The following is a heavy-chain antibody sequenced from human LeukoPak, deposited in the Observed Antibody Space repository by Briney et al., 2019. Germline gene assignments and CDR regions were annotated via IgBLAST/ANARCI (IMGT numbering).Heavy chain of an antibody. J-gene: IGHJ4*02. CDR1: GGSISSGDYY. Sequence: SETLSLTCTVSGGSISSGDYYWSWIRQPPGKGLEWIGYIYYSGSTYYNPSLKSRVTISVDASKNQFSLKLSSVTAADTAVYYCASDQLGTSSYVWGQGTLVTVSS. V-gene: IGHV4-30-4*01. CDR2: IYYSGST. D-gene: IGHD5-18*01. CDR3: ASDQLGTSSYV.